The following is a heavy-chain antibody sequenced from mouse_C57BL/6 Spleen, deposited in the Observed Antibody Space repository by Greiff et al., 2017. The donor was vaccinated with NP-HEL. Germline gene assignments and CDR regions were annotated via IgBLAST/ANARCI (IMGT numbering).Heavy chain of an antibody. V-gene: IGHV1-55*01. CDR3: ARLFITTVVAEGNAMDY. Sequence: QVQLQQPGAELVKPGASVKMSCKASGYTFTSYWITWVKQRPGQGLEWIGDIYPGSGSTNYNEKFKSKATLTVDTSSSTAYMQLSSLTSEDSAVYYCARLFITTVVAEGNAMDYWGQGTSVTVSS. CDR2: IYPGSGST. D-gene: IGHD1-1*01. CDR1: GYTFTSYW. J-gene: IGHJ4*01.